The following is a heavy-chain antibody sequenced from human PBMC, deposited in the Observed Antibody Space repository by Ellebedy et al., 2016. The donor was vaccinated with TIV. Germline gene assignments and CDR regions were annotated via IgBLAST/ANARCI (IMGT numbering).Heavy chain of an antibody. CDR2: ISSSSSTI. J-gene: IGHJ3*02. D-gene: IGHD2/OR15-2a*01. CDR1: GFTFSSYS. Sequence: GESLKISCAASGFTFSSYSMNWVRQAPGKGLEWVSYISSSSSTIYYADSVKGRFTISRDNAKNSLYLQMNSLRAEDTAVYYCARLEEVLSMGLNDAFDIWGQGTMVTVSS. CDR3: ARLEEVLSMGLNDAFDI. V-gene: IGHV3-48*01.